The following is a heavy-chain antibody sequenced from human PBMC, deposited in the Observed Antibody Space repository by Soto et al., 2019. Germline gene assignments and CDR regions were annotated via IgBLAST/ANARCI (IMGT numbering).Heavy chain of an antibody. CDR3: ARRRPSYSWNAYNWFDP. D-gene: IGHD1-1*01. J-gene: IGHJ5*02. V-gene: IGHV4-34*01. CDR2: INHSGST. CDR1: GGSFSGYY. Sequence: PSETLSLTCAVYGGSFSGYYWSWIRQPPGKGLEWIGEINHSGSTNYNPSLKSRVTISVDTSKNQFSLKLSSVTAADTAVYYCARRRPSYSWNAYNWFDPWGQGTLVTVSS.